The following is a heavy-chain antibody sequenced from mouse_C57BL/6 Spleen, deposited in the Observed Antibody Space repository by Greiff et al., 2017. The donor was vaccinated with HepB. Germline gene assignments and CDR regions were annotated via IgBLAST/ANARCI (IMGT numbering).Heavy chain of an antibody. Sequence: VQGVESGPELVKPGASVKISCKASGYAFSSSWMNWVKQRPGKGLEWIGRIYPGDGDTNYNGKFKGKATLTADKSSSTAYMQLSSLTSEDSAVYFWARVITTVVGYWYFDVWGTGTTVTVSS. CDR2: IYPGDGDT. J-gene: IGHJ1*03. CDR1: GYAFSSSW. V-gene: IGHV1-82*01. D-gene: IGHD1-1*01. CDR3: ARVITTVVGYWYFDV.